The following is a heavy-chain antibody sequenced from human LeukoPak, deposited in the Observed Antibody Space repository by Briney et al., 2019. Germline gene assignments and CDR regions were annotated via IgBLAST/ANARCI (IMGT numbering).Heavy chain of an antibody. Sequence: SVKLSCKASGYTFTGYCMHWVRQAPGQGLEWMGWINPNSGGTNYAQKFQGRVTMTRDTSISTAYMELSRLRSDDTAVYYCARVRKIVGATTSSLGHWGQGTLVTVSS. CDR1: GYTFTGYC. J-gene: IGHJ4*02. D-gene: IGHD1-26*01. V-gene: IGHV1-2*02. CDR2: INPNSGGT. CDR3: ARVRKIVGATTSSLGH.